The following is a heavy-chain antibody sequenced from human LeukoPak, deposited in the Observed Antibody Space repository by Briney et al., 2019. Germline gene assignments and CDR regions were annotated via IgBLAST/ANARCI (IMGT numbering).Heavy chain of an antibody. D-gene: IGHD1-26*01. Sequence: PGGSLRLSCAASGFTFSSFAMHWVRQAPGKRLAWVSGIGDGGLTTHYADSVKGRFTISRDNSKNTLYLQMNSLRAEDTALFYCAKGMAGGGTYSIFDYWGQGTLVTVSS. CDR2: IGDGGLTT. CDR1: GFTFSSFA. V-gene: IGHV3-23*01. J-gene: IGHJ4*02. CDR3: AKGMAGGGTYSIFDY.